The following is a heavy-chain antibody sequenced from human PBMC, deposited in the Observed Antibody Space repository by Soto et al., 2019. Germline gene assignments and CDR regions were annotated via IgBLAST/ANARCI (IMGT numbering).Heavy chain of an antibody. Sequence: ASVKVSCKASGYTFTGYYMHWVRQAPGQGLEWMGWINPNSGGTNYAQKFQGWVTMTRDTSISTAYMELSRLRSDDTAVYYCARAVGVVVPAAQPFDPWGQGTLVTRLL. CDR1: GYTFTGYY. CDR3: ARAVGVVVPAAQPFDP. D-gene: IGHD2-2*01. V-gene: IGHV1-2*04. CDR2: INPNSGGT. J-gene: IGHJ5*02.